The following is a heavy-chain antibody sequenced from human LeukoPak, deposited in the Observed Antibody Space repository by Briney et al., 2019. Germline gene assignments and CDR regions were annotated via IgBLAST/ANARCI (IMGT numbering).Heavy chain of an antibody. CDR1: GGSISSYY. Sequence: SETLSLTCTVSGGSISSYYWSWIRQPPGKGLEWIGYIYYSGSTNYNPSLKSRVTISVDTSKNQFSLKLSSVTAADTAVYYCARDAWGSDDAFDIWGQGTMVTVSS. CDR2: IYYSGST. J-gene: IGHJ3*02. D-gene: IGHD2-15*01. CDR3: ARDAWGSDDAFDI. V-gene: IGHV4-59*01.